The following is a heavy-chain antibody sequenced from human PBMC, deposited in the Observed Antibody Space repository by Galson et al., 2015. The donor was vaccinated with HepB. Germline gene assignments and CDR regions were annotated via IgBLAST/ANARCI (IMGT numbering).Heavy chain of an antibody. V-gene: IGHV3-30*18. J-gene: IGHJ3*02. Sequence: SLRLSCAASGFTFSSYGMHWVRQAPGKGLEWVAVISYDGSNKYYADSVKGRFTISRDNSKNTLYLQMNSLRAEDTAVYYCAKRKQWLIDAFDIWGQGTMVTVSS. D-gene: IGHD6-19*01. CDR1: GFTFSSYG. CDR2: ISYDGSNK. CDR3: AKRKQWLIDAFDI.